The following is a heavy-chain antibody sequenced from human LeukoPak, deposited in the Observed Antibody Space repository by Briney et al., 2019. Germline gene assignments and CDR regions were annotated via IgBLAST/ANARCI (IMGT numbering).Heavy chain of an antibody. CDR3: ARKPDYYGADY. CDR1: GFTFSNYW. CDR2: IKGDGGSP. Sequence: PGGSLRLSCAASGFTFSNYWMHWVRQVPGKGLVWVSRIKGDGGSPTYADSVKGRFTISRDNAKHTLYLQMNSLRAEDTAVYYCARKPDYYGADYCGQGTLVTVSS. V-gene: IGHV3-74*01. D-gene: IGHD3-10*01. J-gene: IGHJ4*02.